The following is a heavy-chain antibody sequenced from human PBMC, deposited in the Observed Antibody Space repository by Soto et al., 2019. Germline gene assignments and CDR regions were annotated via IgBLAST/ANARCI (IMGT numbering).Heavy chain of an antibody. J-gene: IGHJ6*03. V-gene: IGHV1-3*01. CDR1: GYPFTNYA. Sequence: QVQLVQSGSEVRTPGASVKVSCEASGYPFTNYAIQWVRRVPGQGLEWMGWINGGNGDTRYAQKFQGRVSFTRDTLASTAYMELSSLRSEDTAVYHCVRDATMAPGLYYLYMDVWGKGTTVTVS. CDR3: VRDATMAPGLYYLYMDV. CDR2: INGGNGDT.